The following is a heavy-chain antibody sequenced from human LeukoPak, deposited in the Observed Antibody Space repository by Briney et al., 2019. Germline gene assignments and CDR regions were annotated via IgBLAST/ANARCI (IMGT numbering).Heavy chain of an antibody. CDR3: ARGPNKSDGGNSGSAWFDP. D-gene: IGHD4-23*01. V-gene: IGHV1-8*01. J-gene: IGHJ5*02. CDR2: MNPNSGNT. Sequence: GASVKVSCKASGYTFTTYDINWVRQATGRGLEWMGWMNPNSGNTGYAQKFQGRVTMTRNTSISTAYMELSSLRSEDTAVYYCARGPNKSDGGNSGSAWFDPWGQGTLVTVSS. CDR1: GYTFTTYD.